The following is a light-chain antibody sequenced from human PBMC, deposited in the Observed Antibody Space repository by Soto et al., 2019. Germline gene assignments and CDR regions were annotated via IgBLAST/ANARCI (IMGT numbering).Light chain of an antibody. Sequence: EIVMTQSPATLSVPPGERATLSCRASQSVSSRLAWYQQKRGQAPRLLIYDASTRATGIPARFSGSGSGTDFTLTISRLEPEDFAVYYCQQYGSSGTFGQGTKVDIK. J-gene: IGKJ1*01. CDR3: QQYGSSGT. V-gene: IGKV3-15*01. CDR2: DAS. CDR1: QSVSSR.